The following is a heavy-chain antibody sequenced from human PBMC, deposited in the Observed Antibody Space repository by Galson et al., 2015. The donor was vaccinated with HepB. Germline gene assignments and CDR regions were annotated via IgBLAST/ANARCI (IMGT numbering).Heavy chain of an antibody. V-gene: IGHV3-48*04. Sequence: RLSCAASGLTFNTYTVTWVRQALGKGLEWLSCISTSDDSVYYADSVKGRFSISIDNSKSSVYLQMSSLRVEDTAVYFCARGHGGISATWGQGTLVTVSS. J-gene: IGHJ5*02. D-gene: IGHD4-23*01. CDR3: ARGHGGISAT. CDR2: ISTSDDSV. CDR1: GLTFNTYT.